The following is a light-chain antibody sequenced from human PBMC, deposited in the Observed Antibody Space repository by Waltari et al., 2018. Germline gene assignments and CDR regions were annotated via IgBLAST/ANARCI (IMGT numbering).Light chain of an antibody. CDR1: QRVSSY. Sequence: IVLTQSPATLSLSPGERATLSCRASQRVSSYLAWYQQKPGQAPRLLIYDASNRATGIPARFSGSGSGTDFALTISSLEPEDFAVYYCQQRSNWPPSTFGEGTRLEIK. CDR2: DAS. V-gene: IGKV3-11*01. CDR3: QQRSNWPPST. J-gene: IGKJ5*01.